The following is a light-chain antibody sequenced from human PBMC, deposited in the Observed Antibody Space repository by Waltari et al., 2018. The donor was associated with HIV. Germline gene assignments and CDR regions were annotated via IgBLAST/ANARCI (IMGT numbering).Light chain of an antibody. CDR2: LNSDGSH. J-gene: IGLJ3*02. CDR1: GGHSSYA. CDR3: QTWGTGINWV. V-gene: IGLV4-69*01. Sequence: QLVLTQSPSASAPLGASVKLTCTLSGGHSSYAIAWHQQQPEKGPRYLMKLNSDGSHKKGDGIPDRFSGASSGAERYLTISSRQSEDEADYYCQTWGTGINWVFGGGTKLTVL.